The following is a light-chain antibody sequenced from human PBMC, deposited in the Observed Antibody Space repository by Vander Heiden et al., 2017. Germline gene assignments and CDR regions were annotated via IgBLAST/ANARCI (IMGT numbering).Light chain of an antibody. J-gene: IGLJ3*02. Sequence: QSALTQPASVSGSPVQSLTLSCTGTSSDVGRYNHVSWNQQHPGKAPELIIYDVTNRPAGISNRFSGSKTGNTASLTISGRQAEDEADYYCGSYTSSTTWVFGGGTKLTVL. CDR2: DVT. CDR3: GSYTSSTTWV. CDR1: SSDVGRYNH. V-gene: IGLV2-14*01.